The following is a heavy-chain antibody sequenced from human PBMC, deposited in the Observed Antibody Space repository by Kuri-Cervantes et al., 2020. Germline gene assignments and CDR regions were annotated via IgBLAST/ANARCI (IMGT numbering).Heavy chain of an antibody. CDR3: ARVRGGTYFDL. J-gene: IGHJ4*02. D-gene: IGHD1-1*01. Sequence: GGSLRLSCAASGFTFSAYEMNWVRQAPGKGLEWVSYISSNTIYYADSVKGRFTISRDNGKNSLYLQMNSLRAEDTAVYYCARVRGGTYFDLWGQGTLVTVSS. CDR1: GFTFSAYE. CDR2: ISSNTI. V-gene: IGHV3-48*03.